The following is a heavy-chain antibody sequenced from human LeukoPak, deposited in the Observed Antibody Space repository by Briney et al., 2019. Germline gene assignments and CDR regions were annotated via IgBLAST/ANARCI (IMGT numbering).Heavy chain of an antibody. CDR3: VRGIVVVPAALSYNWFDP. CDR2: INHSGST. Sequence: SETLSLTCAVYGVSFSGYYWSWIRQPPGKGLEWIGEINHSGSTNYNPSLKSRVTISVGTSKNQFSLKLSSVTAADTAVYYCVRGIVVVPAALSYNWFDPWGQGTLVTVSS. D-gene: IGHD2-2*01. CDR1: GVSFSGYY. J-gene: IGHJ5*02. V-gene: IGHV4-34*01.